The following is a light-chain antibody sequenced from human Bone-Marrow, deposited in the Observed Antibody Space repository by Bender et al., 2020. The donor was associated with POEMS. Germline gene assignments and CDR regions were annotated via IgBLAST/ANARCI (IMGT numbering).Light chain of an antibody. J-gene: IGLJ1*01. Sequence: QSALTQPASVSGSPGQSITMSCTGTRSDVGGHAYVSWYQQHPGTAPRLIIYDVSYRPSGVSDRFSGAKAGTTASLTISGLQAEDEAVYFCCSDAGTDIPYVFGTGTRVTVL. CDR1: RSDVGGHAY. CDR2: DVS. V-gene: IGLV2-14*01. CDR3: CSDAGTDIPYV.